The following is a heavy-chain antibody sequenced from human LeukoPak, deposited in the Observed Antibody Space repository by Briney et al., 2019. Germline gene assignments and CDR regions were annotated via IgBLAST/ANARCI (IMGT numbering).Heavy chain of an antibody. Sequence: ASVKVSCKASGGTFSSYAISWVRQAPGQGLEWMGWISAYNGNTNYAQKLQGRVTMTTDTSTSTAYMELRSLRSDDTAVYYCAREADGGIGQLAYFDYWGQGTLVTVSS. CDR2: ISAYNGNT. CDR1: GGTFSSYA. D-gene: IGHD6-6*01. J-gene: IGHJ4*02. CDR3: AREADGGIGQLAYFDY. V-gene: IGHV1-18*01.